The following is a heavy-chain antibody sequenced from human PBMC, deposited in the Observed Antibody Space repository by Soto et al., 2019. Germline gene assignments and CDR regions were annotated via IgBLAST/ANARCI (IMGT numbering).Heavy chain of an antibody. J-gene: IGHJ5*02. CDR3: ARDQALDYYDSTGYPGWFDP. CDR1: GGTFSTYG. D-gene: IGHD3-22*01. V-gene: IGHV1-69*13. Sequence: ASVKVSCKASGGTFSTYGINWVRLAPGQGLEWMGWIIPKFGTTKNAQKFQGRVTLTADESTNTAYMELKYLRSEDTAVYFCARDQALDYYDSTGYPGWFDPWGQGTLVTVSS. CDR2: IIPKFGTT.